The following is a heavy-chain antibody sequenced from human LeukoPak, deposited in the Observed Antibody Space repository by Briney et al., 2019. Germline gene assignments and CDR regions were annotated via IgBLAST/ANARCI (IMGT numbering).Heavy chain of an antibody. CDR2: ISGFTGAT. J-gene: IGHJ5*02. Sequence: ASVRVSCKASGYTFTIYGMSWVRQAPGQRLEWMGWISGFTGATNYAQKFQGRLSMTIDTSTNTTYMDLRTVTSDDTAIYYCARALPGAATAHNWFDPWGQGTLVTVSS. V-gene: IGHV1-18*01. CDR3: ARALPGAATAHNWFDP. D-gene: IGHD1-26*01. CDR1: GYTFTIYG.